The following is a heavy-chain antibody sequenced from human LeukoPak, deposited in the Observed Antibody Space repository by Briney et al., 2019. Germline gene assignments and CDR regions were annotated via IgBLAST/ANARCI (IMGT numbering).Heavy chain of an antibody. CDR2: INHSGST. Sequence: SETLSLTCAVYGGSFSGYYWSWIRQPPGKGLEWIGEINHSGSTNYNPSLKSRVTISVDTSKNQFSLKLSSVTAADTAVYYCARGPRATKSWLHYFDYWGQGTLLTVSS. J-gene: IGHJ4*02. V-gene: IGHV4-34*01. CDR3: ARGPRATKSWLHYFDY. D-gene: IGHD1-26*01. CDR1: GGSFSGYY.